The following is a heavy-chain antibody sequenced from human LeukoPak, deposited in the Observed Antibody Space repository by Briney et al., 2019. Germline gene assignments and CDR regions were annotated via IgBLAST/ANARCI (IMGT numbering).Heavy chain of an antibody. Sequence: SETLSLTCAVSGGSLSGYYWTWIRQPPGKGLEWIGEINHSGSTNYNPSLKSRVTISVDASRKQFFLRLSSVTAADTAMYYCARARRGLWHDYYYYMDVWGKGTTVTVSS. V-gene: IGHV4-34*01. D-gene: IGHD3-10*01. J-gene: IGHJ6*03. CDR2: INHSGST. CDR1: GGSLSGYY. CDR3: ARARRGLWHDYYYYMDV.